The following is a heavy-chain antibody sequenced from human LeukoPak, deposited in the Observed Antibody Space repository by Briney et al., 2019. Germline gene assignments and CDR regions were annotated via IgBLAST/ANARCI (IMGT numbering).Heavy chain of an antibody. D-gene: IGHD4-23*01. CDR2: FDPEDGET. CDR3: ATNSRVGSNWFDP. CDR1: GYTLTELS. V-gene: IGHV1-24*01. J-gene: IGHJ5*02. Sequence: ASVKVSCKVSGYTLTELSMHWVRQAPGKGLEWMGGFDPEDGETTYAQKFQGRVTMTEDTSTDTAYMELSSLRSEDTAVYYCATNSRVGSNWFDPWGQGTLVTVSS.